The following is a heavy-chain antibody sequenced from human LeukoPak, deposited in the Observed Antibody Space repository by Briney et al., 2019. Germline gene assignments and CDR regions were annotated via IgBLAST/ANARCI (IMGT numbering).Heavy chain of an antibody. CDR3: ARGGLSDY. CDR2: IYYSGST. D-gene: IGHD3-16*01. V-gene: IGHV4-59*12. Sequence: SETLSLTCTVSGGSISSYYWSWIRQPPGKGLEWIGYIYYSGSTNYNPSLKSRVTISVDTSKNQFSLKLSSVTAADTAVYYCARGGLSDYWGQGTLVTVSS. J-gene: IGHJ4*02. CDR1: GGSISSYY.